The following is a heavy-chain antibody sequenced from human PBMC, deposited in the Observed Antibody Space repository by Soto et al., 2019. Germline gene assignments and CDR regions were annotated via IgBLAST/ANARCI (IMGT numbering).Heavy chain of an antibody. CDR3: AKVKDDFWSGYLDY. D-gene: IGHD3-3*01. V-gene: IGHV3-30*18. J-gene: IGHJ4*02. CDR1: GFTFSSYG. Sequence: GGSLRLSCAASGFTFSSYGMHWVRQAPGKGLEWVAVISYDGSNKYYADSVKGRFTISRDNSKNTLYLQMNSLRAEDTAVYYCAKVKDDFWSGYLDYWGQGTLVTVSS. CDR2: ISYDGSNK.